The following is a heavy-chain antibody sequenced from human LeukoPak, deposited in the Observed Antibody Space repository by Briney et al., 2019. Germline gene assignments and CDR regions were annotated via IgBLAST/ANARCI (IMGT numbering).Heavy chain of an antibody. CDR2: ISAGGGNT. D-gene: IGHD1-26*01. CDR1: GFTFSTYG. Sequence: GGSLRLSCAASGFTFSTYGMNWVRQAPGKGLEWVSAISAGGGNTYYADSVKGRFTISRDNSEKRVYLQMNNLRTEDTAVYFCAGEIGRSGGYDYWGQGTLVTVSS. J-gene: IGHJ4*02. V-gene: IGHV3-23*01. CDR3: AGEIGRSGGYDY.